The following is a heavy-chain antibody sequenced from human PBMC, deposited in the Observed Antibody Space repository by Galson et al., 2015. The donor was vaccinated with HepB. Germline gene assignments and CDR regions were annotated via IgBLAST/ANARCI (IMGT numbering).Heavy chain of an antibody. CDR3: ARGGSENDSFYYFDY. CDR1: GYTSTNYY. J-gene: IGHJ4*02. V-gene: IGHV1-46*04. Sequence: SVKVSCKASGYTSTNYYLHWVRQAPGQGLEWMGVINPRGFSTHYAQNLQGRVTMTRDTSTSTVYMELRSLRSEDTAVYYCARGGSENDSFYYFDYWGQGTLVTVSS. CDR2: INPRGFST. D-gene: IGHD1-1*01.